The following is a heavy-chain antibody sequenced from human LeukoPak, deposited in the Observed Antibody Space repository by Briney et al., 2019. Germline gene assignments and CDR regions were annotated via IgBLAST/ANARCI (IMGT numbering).Heavy chain of an antibody. V-gene: IGHV3-15*01. Sequence: GGSLRLSCAGSGFTFTKASMSWVRQAPGKGLEWVGRIKDKTEGETTELPAPVKGRFFISCDDSKNTVYLQMNSLQTEDTGIYFCTTAVAVWGFDSWGQGTLVTVSS. CDR3: TTAVAVWGFDS. D-gene: IGHD2-8*02. J-gene: IGHJ4*01. CDR2: IKDKTEGETT. CDR1: GFTFTKAS.